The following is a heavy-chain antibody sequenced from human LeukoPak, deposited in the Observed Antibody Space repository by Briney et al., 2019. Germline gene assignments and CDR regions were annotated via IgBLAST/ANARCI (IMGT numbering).Heavy chain of an antibody. CDR3: ARVGWAMVRGVISYYFDY. CDR1: GDSMSNGGYF. Sequence: SQTLSLTCTVSGDSMSNGGYFWSWIRQHPGKGLEWIGYIYYTGSTTYNPSLKSRVTISVDTSKNQFSLKLSSVTAADTAAYYCARVGWAMVRGVISYYFDYWGQGTLVTVSS. J-gene: IGHJ4*02. V-gene: IGHV4-31*03. CDR2: IYYTGST. D-gene: IGHD3-10*01.